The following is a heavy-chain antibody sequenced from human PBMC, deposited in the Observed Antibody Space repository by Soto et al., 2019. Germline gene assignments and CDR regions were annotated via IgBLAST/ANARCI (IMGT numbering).Heavy chain of an antibody. CDR3: ARSVAVPGAHIDY. J-gene: IGHJ4*02. CDR1: GGSISGSY. V-gene: IGHV4-59*07. Sequence: HSDSLSLSCSVSGGSISGSYWSWIRQSPGKGLEWLGYVYYTGSTNYSPSLRSRVSISVDTSKNEFSLRLSSVTAADTAVYFCARSVAVPGAHIDYWGQGTQVTVSS. D-gene: IGHD6-19*01. CDR2: VYYTGST.